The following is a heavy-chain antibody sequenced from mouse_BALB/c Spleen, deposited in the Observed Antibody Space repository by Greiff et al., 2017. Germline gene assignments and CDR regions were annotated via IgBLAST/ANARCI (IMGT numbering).Heavy chain of an antibody. D-gene: IGHD1-1*01. J-gene: IGHJ1*01. Sequence: QVQLQQSGAELARPGASVKMSCKASGYTFTSYTMHWVKQRPGQGLEWIGYINPSSGYTNYNQKFKDKATLTADKSSSTAYMQLSSLTSEDSAVYYCAREYGSSYVGGYFDVWGAGTTVTVSS. CDR2: INPSSGYT. CDR1: GYTFTSYT. V-gene: IGHV1-4*01. CDR3: AREYGSSYVGGYFDV.